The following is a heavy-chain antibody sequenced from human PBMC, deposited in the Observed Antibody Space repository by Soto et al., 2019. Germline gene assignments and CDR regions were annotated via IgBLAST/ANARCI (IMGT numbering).Heavy chain of an antibody. CDR1: GFTFSSYA. J-gene: IGHJ4*02. Sequence: GGSLRLSCAASGFTFSSYAMSWVRQAPGKGLEWVSAISGSGGSTYYADSVKGRFTISRDNSKNTLYLQMNSLRAEDPAVNYRGKVRGGGGYDPSPLYYSDSSGYFDYWGQGTLVTVSS. V-gene: IGHV3-23*01. CDR2: ISGSGGST. CDR3: GKVRGGGGYDPSPLYYSDSSGYFDY. D-gene: IGHD3-22*01.